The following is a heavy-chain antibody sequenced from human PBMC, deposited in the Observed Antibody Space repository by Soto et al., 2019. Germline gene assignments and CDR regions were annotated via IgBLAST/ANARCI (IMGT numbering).Heavy chain of an antibody. CDR3: AKGRDPTSTTPIRHFDY. D-gene: IGHD2-2*02. V-gene: IGHV3-23*01. CDR1: EFTFSSYA. J-gene: IGHJ4*02. Sequence: EVQLLESGGGLAQPGGSLRLSCAASEFTFSSYAMSWVRQAPGKGLEWVSAISGNGDYTYYADSVKGRFTISRDNSKTTVYLQLSSLRAEDTARYYCAKGRDPTSTTPIRHFDYWGQGTLVTVSP. CDR2: ISGNGDYT.